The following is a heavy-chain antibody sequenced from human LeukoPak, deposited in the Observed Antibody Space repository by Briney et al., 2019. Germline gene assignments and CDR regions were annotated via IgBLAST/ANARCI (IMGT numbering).Heavy chain of an antibody. CDR2: MNPNSGNT. D-gene: IGHD2-2*01. Sequence: ASVKVSCKASGYTFTSYDINWVRQATGQGLEWMGWMNPNSGNTGYAQKFQGRVTITRNTSISTAYMELSSLRSEDTAVYYCARVPHSKLLWSYYYYMDVWGKGTTVTVSS. CDR3: ARVPHSKLLWSYYYYMDV. V-gene: IGHV1-8*03. J-gene: IGHJ6*03. CDR1: GYTFTSYD.